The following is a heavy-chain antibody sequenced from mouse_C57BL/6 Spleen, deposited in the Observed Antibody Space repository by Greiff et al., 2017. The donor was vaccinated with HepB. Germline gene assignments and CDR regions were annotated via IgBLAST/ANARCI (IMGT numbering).Heavy chain of an antibody. V-gene: IGHV5-17*01. CDR2: ISSGSSTI. J-gene: IGHJ2*01. Sequence: VKLMESGGGLVKPGGSLKLSCAASGFTFSDYGMHWVRQAPEKGLEWVAYISSGSSTIYYADTVKGRFTISRDNAKTTLFLQMTSLRSEDTAMYYCAKWEWDYWGQGTTLTVSS. CDR1: GFTFSDYG. CDR3: AKWEWDY. D-gene: IGHD4-1*02.